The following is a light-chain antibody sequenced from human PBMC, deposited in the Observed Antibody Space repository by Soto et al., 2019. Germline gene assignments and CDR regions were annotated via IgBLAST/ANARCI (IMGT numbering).Light chain of an antibody. J-gene: IGLJ2*01. CDR1: SSNIGINS. V-gene: IGLV1-47*02. Sequence: QSVLTQPPSASATPGQRVTISCSGSSSNIGINSVYWYHQLPGTAPKLLTYTNDQRPSGVRDRFSASKSGTSASLAISGLLSEDEADYYCAAWDDSLSGVVFGGGTKLTVL. CDR2: TND. CDR3: AAWDDSLSGVV.